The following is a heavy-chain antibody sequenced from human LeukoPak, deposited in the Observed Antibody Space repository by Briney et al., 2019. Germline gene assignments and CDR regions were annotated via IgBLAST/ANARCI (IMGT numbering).Heavy chain of an antibody. J-gene: IGHJ4*02. CDR1: GGSFSGYY. CDR3: ARLKVYSGSYPSPDY. CDR2: INHSGST. D-gene: IGHD1-26*01. Sequence: PSETLSLTCAVYGGSFSGYYWSWIRQPPGKGLEWIGEINHSGSTNYNPSLKSRVTISVDTSKNQFSLKLSSVTAADTAVYYCARLKVYSGSYPSPDYWGQGTLVTVSS. V-gene: IGHV4-34*01.